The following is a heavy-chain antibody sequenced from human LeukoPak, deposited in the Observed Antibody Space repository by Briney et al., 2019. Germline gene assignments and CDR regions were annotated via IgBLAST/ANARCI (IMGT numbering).Heavy chain of an antibody. J-gene: IGHJ5*02. CDR3: ARGGRVAAGLAGWFDP. CDR1: GYTFTSYD. V-gene: IGHV1-8*01. CDR2: MNPNSGNT. D-gene: IGHD6-19*01. Sequence: GASVKVSCKASGYTFTSYDIHWVRQATGQGLEWMGWMNPNSGNTGYAQKFRGRVTMTRNTSISTAYMELSSLRSEDTAVYYCARGGRVAAGLAGWFDPWGQGTLVTVSS.